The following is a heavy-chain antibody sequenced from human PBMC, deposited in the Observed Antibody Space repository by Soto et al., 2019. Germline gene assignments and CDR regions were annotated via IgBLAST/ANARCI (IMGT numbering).Heavy chain of an antibody. J-gene: IGHJ5*02. CDR1: GGTFGSDA. CDR2: IIPIFGTT. CDR3: ARDRTDSGYYTNWLDP. D-gene: IGHD3-22*01. Sequence: SVKVSYKASGGTFGSDAITWVRQAPGQGLEWVGRIIPIFGTTNYAQNLQGRVTISADKSTHTSYMELHSLTSDDTALYYCARDRTDSGYYTNWLDPWGQGTQVTVSS. V-gene: IGHV1-69*06.